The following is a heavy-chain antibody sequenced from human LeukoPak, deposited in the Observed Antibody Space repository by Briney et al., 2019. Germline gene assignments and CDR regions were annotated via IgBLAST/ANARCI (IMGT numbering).Heavy chain of an antibody. Sequence: NPAETLSLTCTVSGGSISSYYWSWIRQPPGKGLEWIGYIYYSGSTNYNPSLKSRVTISVDASKNQFSLRLSSVTAADTAVYYCASGSYSFYYMDVWGKGTTVTVSS. CDR2: IYYSGST. CDR1: GGSISSYY. J-gene: IGHJ6*03. V-gene: IGHV4-59*01. D-gene: IGHD1-26*01. CDR3: ASGSYSFYYMDV.